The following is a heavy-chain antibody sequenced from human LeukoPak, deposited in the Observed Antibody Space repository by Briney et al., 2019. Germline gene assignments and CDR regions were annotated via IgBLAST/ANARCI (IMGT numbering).Heavy chain of an antibody. CDR3: ARAPLYGPTRDAFDI. V-gene: IGHV4-31*03. D-gene: IGHD1-14*01. CDR1: GGSISSGGYY. Sequence: SETLSLTCTVSGGSISSGGYYWSWIRQHPGKGLEWIGYIYYSGSTYYNPSLKSRVTISVDTSKNQFSLKRSSVTAADTAVYYCARAPLYGPTRDAFDIWGQGTMVTVSS. CDR2: IYYSGST. J-gene: IGHJ3*02.